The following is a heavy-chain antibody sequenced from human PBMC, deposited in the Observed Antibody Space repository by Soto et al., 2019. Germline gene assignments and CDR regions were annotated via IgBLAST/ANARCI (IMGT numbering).Heavy chain of an antibody. D-gene: IGHD2-2*01. CDR2: ISAYNGNT. V-gene: IGHV1-18*01. CDR1: GYTFTSYG. CDR3: ARWGADIVVVPATPGYWFDP. Sequence: QVPLVQSGAEVKKPGASVKVSCKASGYTFTSYGISWVRQAPGQGLEWMGWISAYNGNTNYAQKLQGRVTMTTDTSTSTAYMELRSLRSDDTAVYYCARWGADIVVVPATPGYWFDPWGQGTLVTVSS. J-gene: IGHJ5*02.